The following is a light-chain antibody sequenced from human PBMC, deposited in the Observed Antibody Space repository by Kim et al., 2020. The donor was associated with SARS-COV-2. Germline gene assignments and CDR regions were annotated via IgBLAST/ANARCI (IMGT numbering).Light chain of an antibody. CDR1: SSDVGSYNL. CDR2: EVS. Sequence: QSALTQHASVSGSPGQSITISCTGTSSDVGSYNLVSWYQQHPGKAPKLMIYEVSKRPSGVSNRFSGSKSGNTASLTISGLQAEDEADYYCCSYAGSSTFAVFGGGTKLTVL. J-gene: IGLJ2*01. CDR3: CSYAGSSTFAV. V-gene: IGLV2-23*02.